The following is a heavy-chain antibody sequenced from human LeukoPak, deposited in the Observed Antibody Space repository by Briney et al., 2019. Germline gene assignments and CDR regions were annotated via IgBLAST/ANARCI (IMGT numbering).Heavy chain of an antibody. CDR2: IYSGGST. D-gene: IGHD3-10*01. Sequence: GGSLRLSCAASGFTVSSNYMSWVRQAPGKVLEWVSVIYSGGSTYYADSVKGRFTISRDNSKNTLYLQMNSLRAEDTAVYYCARDSMVRGVIVYGMDVWGQGTTVTVSS. V-gene: IGHV3-66*01. CDR1: GFTVSSNY. J-gene: IGHJ6*02. CDR3: ARDSMVRGVIVYGMDV.